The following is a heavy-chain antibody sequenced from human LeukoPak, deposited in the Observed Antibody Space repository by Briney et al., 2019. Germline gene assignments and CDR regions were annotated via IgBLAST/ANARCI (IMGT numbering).Heavy chain of an antibody. CDR1: GGSISSYS. CDR3: AGGSSWLDY. CDR2: IHNSGST. J-gene: IGHJ4*02. D-gene: IGHD6-13*01. Sequence: KPSETLSLTCTVSGGSISSYSWSWIRQPPGRGLEWIGYIHNSGSTNYNPSLKSRVTISVDTSKNQFSLKLTSVTAADTAVYYCAGGSSWLDYWGQGTLVSVSS. V-gene: IGHV4-59*01.